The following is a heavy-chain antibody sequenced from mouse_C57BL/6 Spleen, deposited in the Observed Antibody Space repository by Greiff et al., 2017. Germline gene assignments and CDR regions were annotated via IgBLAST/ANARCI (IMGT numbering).Heavy chain of an antibody. CDR2: IYPGDGDT. J-gene: IGHJ4*01. Sequence: QVQLQQSGPELVKPGASVKISCKASGYAFSSSWMNWVKQRPGKGLEWIGRIYPGDGDTNYNGKFKGKATLTADKSSSTAYMQLSSLTSEYSAVYFWAKEADHGSTQRGAMDYWGQGTSVTVSS. CDR3: AKEADHGSTQRGAMDY. CDR1: GYAFSSSW. D-gene: IGHD1-1*01. V-gene: IGHV1-82*01.